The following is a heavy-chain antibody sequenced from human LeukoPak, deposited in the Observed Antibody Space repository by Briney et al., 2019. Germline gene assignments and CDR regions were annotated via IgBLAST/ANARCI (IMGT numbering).Heavy chain of an antibody. CDR1: GYTFTSYG. Sequence: GASVKVPCKASGYTFTSYGISWVRQAPRRGREGVGWISAYNCNTNYAQKLQGRVTMTTDTSTSTAYIELRSLRSEDTAVYYCARGIRLAVLFDYWGQGTLVTVSS. D-gene: IGHD6-19*01. V-gene: IGHV1-18*01. J-gene: IGHJ4*02. CDR2: ISAYNCNT. CDR3: ARGIRLAVLFDY.